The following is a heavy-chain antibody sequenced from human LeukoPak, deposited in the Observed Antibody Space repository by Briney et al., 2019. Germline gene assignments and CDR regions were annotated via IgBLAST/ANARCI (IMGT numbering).Heavy chain of an antibody. CDR3: ARRVTMVRGVTFFDY. CDR1: GGSISSSSYY. Sequence: SETLSLTCTVSGGSISSSSYYWGWIRQPPGKGLEWIGSIYYSGSTYYSPSLKSRVTISVDTSKNQFSLKLSSVTAADTAVYYRARRVTMVRGVTFFDYWGQGTLVTVSS. V-gene: IGHV4-39*01. J-gene: IGHJ4*02. CDR2: IYYSGST. D-gene: IGHD3-10*01.